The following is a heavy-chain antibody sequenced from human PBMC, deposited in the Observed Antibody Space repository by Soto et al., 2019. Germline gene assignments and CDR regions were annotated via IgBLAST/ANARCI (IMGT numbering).Heavy chain of an antibody. D-gene: IGHD3-16*01. CDR3: ARGPYYDLIWNYYYMDV. V-gene: IGHV4-59*08. CDR1: GGSISGHY. J-gene: IGHJ6*03. Sequence: QVQLQESGAGQVKPSETLSLSCNVSGGSISGHYWSWVRQTPGKGLEWIGYIYYSGSTNYNPSLKSRVTISADTTKNHFSLRLTSVTATDTAVYYCARGPYYDLIWNYYYMDVWGKGTTVPVSS. CDR2: IYYSGST.